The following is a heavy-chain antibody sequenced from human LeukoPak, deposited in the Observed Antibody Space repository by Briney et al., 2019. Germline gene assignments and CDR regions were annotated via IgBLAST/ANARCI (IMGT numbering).Heavy chain of an antibody. CDR1: GGTFSSYA. CDR2: IIPILGIA. J-gene: IGHJ4*02. CDR3: ARETPEYFDWSGGL. V-gene: IGHV1-69*04. Sequence: GASVKVSCKASGGTFSSYAISWVRQAPGQGLEWMGRIIPILGIANYAQKFQGRVTITADKSTSTAYMELSSLRSEDTAVYYCARETPEYFDWSGGLWGQGTLVTVSS. D-gene: IGHD3-9*01.